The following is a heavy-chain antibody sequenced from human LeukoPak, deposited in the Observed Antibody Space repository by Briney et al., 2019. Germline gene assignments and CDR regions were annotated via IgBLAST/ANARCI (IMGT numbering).Heavy chain of an antibody. CDR3: ATGYNVFRVEGRYFYS. J-gene: IGHJ4*02. CDR1: DVSITNYD. V-gene: IGHV4-59*01. D-gene: IGHD5/OR15-5a*01. CDR2: IHYSGTA. Sequence: SETLSLTCTVSDVSITNYDWSWVRQPPGKGPEFIGYIHYSGTANYNPSLRSRVTISIDTSKKHFFLKLKSVTAADTAVYYCATGYNVFRVEGRYFYSWGQGTLVTVSS.